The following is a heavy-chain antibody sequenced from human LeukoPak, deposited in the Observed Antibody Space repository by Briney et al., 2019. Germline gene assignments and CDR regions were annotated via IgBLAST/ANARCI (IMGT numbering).Heavy chain of an antibody. D-gene: IGHD6-13*01. Sequence: GGSLRLSCAASGFTFSTYAMSWVRQAPGKGLEWVSVISGSGGSTNHADSVKGRFTISRDNSKNTLYLQMDSLKAEDTAVYYCALSGGYSSSWYRFDYWGQGTLVTVS. CDR3: ALSGGYSSSWYRFDY. J-gene: IGHJ4*02. CDR2: ISGSGGST. CDR1: GFTFSTYA. V-gene: IGHV3-23*01.